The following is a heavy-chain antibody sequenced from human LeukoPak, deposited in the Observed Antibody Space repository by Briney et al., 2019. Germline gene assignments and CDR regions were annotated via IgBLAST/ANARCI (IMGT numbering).Heavy chain of an antibody. Sequence: GGSLIISCRASGFTFCNAWMNWVRQDPGKGLLWGGRIKSKTDGGTTDCAAPVKGRFTISRDDSKNTLYLQMNSQKTEDTAVYYCTTGALYYYDSSGSLVAFDIWGQGTMVTVSS. CDR2: IKSKTDGGTT. V-gene: IGHV3-15*07. D-gene: IGHD3-22*01. CDR1: GFTFCNAW. J-gene: IGHJ3*02. CDR3: TTGALYYYDSSGSLVAFDI.